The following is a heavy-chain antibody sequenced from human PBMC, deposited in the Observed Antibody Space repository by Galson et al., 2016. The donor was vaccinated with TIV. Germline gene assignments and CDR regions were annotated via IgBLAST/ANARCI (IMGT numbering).Heavy chain of an antibody. CDR1: GGSFNRYY. V-gene: IGHV4-34*01. D-gene: IGHD3-3*01. Sequence: SETLSLTCEVYGGSFNRYYWTWIRQPPGKGLEWIGQIKHRGSTKYNPSLNSRVTISVDTSKNQFSLKMTSMTAADTAVYYCASPFPGGDDFWSAYYDAFDVWGQGTMVT. CDR2: IKHRGST. J-gene: IGHJ3*01. CDR3: ASPFPGGDDFWSAYYDAFDV.